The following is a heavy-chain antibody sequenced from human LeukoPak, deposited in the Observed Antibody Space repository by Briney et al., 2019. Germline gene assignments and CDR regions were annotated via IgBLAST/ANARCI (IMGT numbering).Heavy chain of an antibody. Sequence: ASVKVSCKASGYTFTGYYMHWVRQAPGQGLEWMGWINPNSGGTNYAQKFQGRVTMTRDTSISTAYMELSRLRSDDTAVYYCARDTGGGSSAGGGSDPWGQGTLVTVSS. CDR3: ARDTGGGSSAGGGSDP. D-gene: IGHD2-2*01. CDR1: GYTFTGYY. V-gene: IGHV1-2*02. CDR2: INPNSGGT. J-gene: IGHJ5*02.